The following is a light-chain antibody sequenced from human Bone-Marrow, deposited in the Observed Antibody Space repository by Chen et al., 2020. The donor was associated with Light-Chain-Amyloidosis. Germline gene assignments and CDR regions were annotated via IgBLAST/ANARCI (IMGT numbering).Light chain of an antibody. CDR3: QVWDRSSDRPV. V-gene: IGLV3-21*02. J-gene: IGLJ3*02. CDR1: TIGSTS. Sequence: SYGLTQHSSVSGAAGQTATIPRGGNTIGSTSVHWYQQTPGQAPLLVVYDESDRPSGIPERLSGSNSGNTATLTISSVEAGDEADYYCQVWDRSSDRPVFGGGTKLTVL. CDR2: DES.